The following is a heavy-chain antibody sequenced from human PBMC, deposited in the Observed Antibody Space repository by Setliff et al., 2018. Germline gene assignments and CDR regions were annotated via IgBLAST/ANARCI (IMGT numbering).Heavy chain of an antibody. V-gene: IGHV4-4*07. J-gene: IGHJ6*03. CDR3: ARMSGFLYMDV. Sequence: SETLSLTCTVSGGSVTSYYWSWIRQAAGKGLEWVGRISSNGRTNYNPSLEGRATLSIDASKRQFSLKLTSVTAADTAVYYCARMSGFLYMDVWGKGTTVTVSS. CDR2: ISSNGRT. D-gene: IGHD3-3*01. CDR1: GGSVTSYY.